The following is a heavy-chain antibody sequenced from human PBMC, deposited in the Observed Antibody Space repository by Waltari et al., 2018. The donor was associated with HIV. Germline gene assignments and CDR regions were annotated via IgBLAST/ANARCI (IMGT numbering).Heavy chain of an antibody. CDR2: ISGSGGST. Sequence: EVQLLESGGGLVQPGGSLRLSCAASGFTFSSYAMSWVRQAPGKGMEGVSAISGSGGSTYYADSVKGRFTISRDNSKNTLYLQMNSLRAEDTAVYYCAKEGAYYYGSGSYGYWGQGTLVTVSS. V-gene: IGHV3-23*01. CDR3: AKEGAYYYGSGSYGY. CDR1: GFTFSSYA. J-gene: IGHJ4*02. D-gene: IGHD3-10*01.